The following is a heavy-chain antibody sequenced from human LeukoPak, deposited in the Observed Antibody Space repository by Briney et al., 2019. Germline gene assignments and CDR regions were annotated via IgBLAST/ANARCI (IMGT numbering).Heavy chain of an antibody. V-gene: IGHV3-21*01. CDR2: ISSSSSYI. CDR1: GLTFSSYS. Sequence: GGSLRLSCAASGLTFSSYSMNWVRQAPGKGLEWVSSISSSSSYIYYADSVKGRFTISRDNAKNTLYLQMNSLTADDTAVYYCAREENDFDIWGQGTMVTVSS. J-gene: IGHJ3*02. CDR3: AREENDFDI. D-gene: IGHD5-24*01.